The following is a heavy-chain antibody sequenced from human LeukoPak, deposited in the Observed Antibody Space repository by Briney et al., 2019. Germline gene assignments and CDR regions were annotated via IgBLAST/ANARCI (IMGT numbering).Heavy chain of an antibody. CDR3: AKDTYRVRDPSGVH. CDR1: GFTFDDYA. V-gene: IGHV3-9*01. D-gene: IGHD5-12*01. Sequence: ALRLSCAASGFTFDDYAMHLVRQAPRKGLEWVSGISLNSGSIGYADSVKGRFPISRDNAKNYLYLQMNSLRAEDTALYYCAKDTYRVRDPSGVHWGQGTLVTVSS. J-gene: IGHJ4*02. CDR2: ISLNSGSI.